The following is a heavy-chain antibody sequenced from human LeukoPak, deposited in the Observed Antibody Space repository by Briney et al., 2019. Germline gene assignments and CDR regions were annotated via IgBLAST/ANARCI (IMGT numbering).Heavy chain of an antibody. J-gene: IGHJ4*02. CDR3: TTNPGSWGDF. D-gene: IGHD2-15*01. CDR1: GFTLSSYW. Sequence: PGGSLRLSCAASGFTLSSYWMNWVRQAPGKGLEWVAHIKSETNGGTADYAAAVEGRFTISRDDSKNTLYLQMNSLKIEDTAVYFCTTNPGSWGDFWGQGSLVTVSS. CDR2: IKSETNGGTA. V-gene: IGHV3-15*07.